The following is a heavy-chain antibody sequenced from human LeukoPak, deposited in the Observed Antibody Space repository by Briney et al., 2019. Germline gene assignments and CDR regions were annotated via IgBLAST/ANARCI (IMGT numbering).Heavy chain of an antibody. D-gene: IGHD2-15*01. J-gene: IGHJ6*03. CDR2: ISSSSSYI. CDR1: GFTFSSYS. CDR3: ARNPCVGYYCSGGSRADRTRNYYYYYYMDV. Sequence: PGGSLRLSCAASGFTFSSYSMNWVRQAPGKGLEWVSSISSSSSYIYYADSVKGRFTISRDNAKNPLYLQMNSLRAEDTAVYYCARNPCVGYYCSGGSRADRTRNYYYYYYMDVWGKGTTVTVSS. V-gene: IGHV3-21*01.